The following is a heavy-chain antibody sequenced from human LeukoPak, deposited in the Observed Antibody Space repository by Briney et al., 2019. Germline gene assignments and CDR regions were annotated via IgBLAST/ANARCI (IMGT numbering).Heavy chain of an antibody. CDR1: GGTFSSYA. J-gene: IGHJ6*02. D-gene: IGHD3-10*01. CDR3: ARDLRGYGMDV. Sequence: SVKVSCKASGGTFSSYAISWVRQAPGQGLEWMGRIIPILGIANYAQKFQGRVTITADKSTSTAYKELSSLRSEDTAVYYCARDLRGYGMDVWGQGTTVTVSS. V-gene: IGHV1-69*04. CDR2: IIPILGIA.